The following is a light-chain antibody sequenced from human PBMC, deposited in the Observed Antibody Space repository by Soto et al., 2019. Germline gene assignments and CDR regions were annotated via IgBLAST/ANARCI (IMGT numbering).Light chain of an antibody. J-gene: IGKJ4*01. CDR3: QQVNYYPFT. Sequence: DIQMTQSPSSLSASVGDRVTITCRASQSISSYLNWYQQKPGKAPKLLIYAASSLQSGVPSRFSGSGSGTDFTLTISSLQPEDFATYYCQQVNYYPFTFGGGTRVEIK. CDR1: QSISSY. V-gene: IGKV1-39*01. CDR2: AAS.